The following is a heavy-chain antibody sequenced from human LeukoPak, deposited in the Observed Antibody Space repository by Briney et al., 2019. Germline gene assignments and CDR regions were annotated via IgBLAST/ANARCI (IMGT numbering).Heavy chain of an antibody. Sequence: ASETLSLTCAVYGGSFSGYYWSWIRQPPGKGLEWIGEINHSGSTNYNPSLKSRVTISVDTSKNQFSLKLSSVTAADTAVYYCARDQYYYDSSGGNFDYWGQGTLVTVSS. D-gene: IGHD3-22*01. CDR3: ARDQYYYDSSGGNFDY. J-gene: IGHJ4*02. CDR1: GGSFSGYY. CDR2: INHSGST. V-gene: IGHV4-34*01.